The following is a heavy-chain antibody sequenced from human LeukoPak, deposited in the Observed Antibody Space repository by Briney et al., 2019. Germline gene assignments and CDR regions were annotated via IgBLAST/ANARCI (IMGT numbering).Heavy chain of an antibody. V-gene: IGHV4-61*02. Sequence: PSETLSLTRTVSGGSISSGSYYWSWIRQPAGKGLEWIGRIYTSGSTNYNPPLKSRGTISVDTSKNQFSPKLSSVTAADTAVYYCARGHSHCSSTSCYVYYYYYYYMDVWGKGTTVTVS. J-gene: IGHJ6*03. D-gene: IGHD2-2*01. CDR2: IYTSGST. CDR3: ARGHSHCSSTSCYVYYYYYYYMDV. CDR1: GGSISSGSYY.